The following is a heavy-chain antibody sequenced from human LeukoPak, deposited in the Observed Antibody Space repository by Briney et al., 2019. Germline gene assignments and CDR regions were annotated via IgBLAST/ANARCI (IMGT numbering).Heavy chain of an antibody. J-gene: IGHJ4*02. V-gene: IGHV3-23*01. CDR2: ASGSGGST. CDR3: AKDLGSVVTPPSLDY. D-gene: IGHD4-23*01. Sequence: GGSLRLPCAASGFTFSSYAMSWVRQAPGKGLEWVSSASGSGGSTYYADSVKGRFTISRDNSKNTLYLQMNSLRAEDTAVYYCAKDLGSVVTPPSLDYWGQGTLVTVSS. CDR1: GFTFSSYA.